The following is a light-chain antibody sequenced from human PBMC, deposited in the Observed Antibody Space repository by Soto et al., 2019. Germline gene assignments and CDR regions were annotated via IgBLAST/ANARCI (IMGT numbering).Light chain of an antibody. CDR3: SSHTSSSTLLYV. CDR1: SSDVGGYNY. J-gene: IGLJ1*01. CDR2: DVS. V-gene: IGLV2-14*01. Sequence: QSALTQPASVSGSPGQAITISCTGTSSDVGGYNYVSWYQQHPGKAPKLMIYDVSKRPSGVSNRFSGSKSGNTASLTISGLQAEDEADYYCSSHTSSSTLLYVFGTGPKLTVL.